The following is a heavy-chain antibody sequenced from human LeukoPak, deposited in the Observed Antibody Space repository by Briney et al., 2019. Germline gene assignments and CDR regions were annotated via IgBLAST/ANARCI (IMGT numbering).Heavy chain of an antibody. CDR3: ARDRRQQSFDY. CDR2: IWYDGSNK. D-gene: IGHD6-13*01. CDR1: GFTFSSYG. Sequence: PGGSLRLSCAASGFTFSSYGMHWVRQAPGKGLEWVAVIWYDGSNKYYADSVKGRFTISRDNSKNTLYLQMNSLRAEDTAVYYCARDRRQQSFDYWGQGTLVTVSS. V-gene: IGHV3-33*01. J-gene: IGHJ4*02.